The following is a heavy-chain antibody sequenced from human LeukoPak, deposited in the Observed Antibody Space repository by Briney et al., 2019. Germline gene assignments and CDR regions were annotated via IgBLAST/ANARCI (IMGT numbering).Heavy chain of an antibody. Sequence: PGASVKVSCKASGYTFTGYYMHWVRQAPGQGLEWMGWINPNSGGTNYAQKFQGRVTMTRDTSISTAYMELSRLRSDDTAVYYCARDLGEGRYYYMDVWGKGTTVTISS. J-gene: IGHJ6*03. CDR3: ARDLGEGRYYYMDV. V-gene: IGHV1-2*02. CDR2: INPNSGGT. CDR1: GYTFTGYY.